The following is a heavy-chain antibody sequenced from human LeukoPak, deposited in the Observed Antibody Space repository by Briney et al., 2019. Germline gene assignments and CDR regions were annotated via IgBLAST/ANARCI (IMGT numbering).Heavy chain of an antibody. CDR1: GGSFSGYY. CDR3: ARDSRRYYYGSGRRWFDP. V-gene: IGHV4-34*01. CDR2: INHSGST. J-gene: IGHJ5*02. D-gene: IGHD3-10*01. Sequence: SETLSLTCAVYGGSFSGYYWSWIRQPPGKGLEWIGEINHSGSTNYNLSLKSRVTISVDTSKNQFSLKLSSVTAADTAVYYCARDSRRYYYGSGRRWFDPWGQGTLVTVSS.